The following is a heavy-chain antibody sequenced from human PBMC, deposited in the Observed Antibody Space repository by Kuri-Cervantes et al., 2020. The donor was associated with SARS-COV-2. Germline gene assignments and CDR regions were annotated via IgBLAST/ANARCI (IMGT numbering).Heavy chain of an antibody. CDR3: ARASGYDFWSGYNYYYYYMDV. J-gene: IGHJ6*03. Sequence: GESLKISCAASGFTVSSHYMSWVRQAPGKGLEWVSSISSSSSYIYYADSVKGRFTISRDNAKNSLYLQMNSLRAEDTAVYYCARASGYDFWSGYNYYYYYMDVWGKGTTVTVSS. CDR1: GFTVSSHY. V-gene: IGHV3-21*01. D-gene: IGHD3-3*01. CDR2: ISSSSSYI.